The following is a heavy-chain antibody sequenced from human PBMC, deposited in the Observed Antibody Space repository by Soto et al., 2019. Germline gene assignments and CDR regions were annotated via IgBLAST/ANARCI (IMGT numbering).Heavy chain of an antibody. D-gene: IGHD5-12*01. CDR1: GGTFSSYA. J-gene: IGHJ5*02. V-gene: IGHV1-69*13. Sequence: SVKVSCKASGGTFSSYAISWVRQAPGQGLEWMGGIIPIFGTANYAQKFQGRVTITADESTSTAYMELSSLRSEDTAVFYCASSTSFGGYDFLGWFDPWGQGTLVTVSS. CDR2: IIPIFGTA. CDR3: ASSTSFGGYDFLGWFDP.